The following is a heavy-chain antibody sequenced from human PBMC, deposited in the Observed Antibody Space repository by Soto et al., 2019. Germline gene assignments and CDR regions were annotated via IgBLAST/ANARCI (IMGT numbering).Heavy chain of an antibody. CDR1: GFTFSSYA. J-gene: IGHJ6*02. V-gene: IGHV3-23*01. CDR3: SKFFFVGSLPYGMDV. CDR2: ISGSGGST. Sequence: EVQLLESGGGLVQPGGSLRLSCAASGFTFSSYAMSWVRQAPGKGLEWVSAISGSGGSTYYADSVKGRFTISRDNSKNTLYLQMNSLRAEDTAVYYCSKFFFVGSLPYGMDVWGQGTTVTVSS. D-gene: IGHD2-2*03.